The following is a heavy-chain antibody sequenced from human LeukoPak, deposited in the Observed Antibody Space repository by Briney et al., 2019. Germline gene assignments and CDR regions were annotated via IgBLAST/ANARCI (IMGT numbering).Heavy chain of an antibody. CDR2: IYSGGST. D-gene: IGHD6-13*01. CDR3: ARDSKDNIAAADYYFDY. V-gene: IGHV3-53*01. Sequence: EGSLRLSCAASGFTVSSSYMSWVRQAPGKGLEWVSVIYSGGSTYYADSVKGRFTISRDNSKNTLYLQMNSLRAEDTAVYYCARDSKDNIAAADYYFDYWGQGTLVTVSS. CDR1: GFTVSSSY. J-gene: IGHJ4*02.